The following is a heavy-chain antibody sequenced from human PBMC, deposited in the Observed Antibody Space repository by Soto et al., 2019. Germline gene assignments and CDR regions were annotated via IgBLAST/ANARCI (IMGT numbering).Heavy chain of an antibody. CDR2: ISAYNGNT. CDR3: EKSAGGHIPTSPSYDSSGYYNFHY. J-gene: IGHJ4*02. D-gene: IGHD3-22*01. CDR1: CYTFTSYG. V-gene: IGHV1-18*04. Sequence: ASVKVSCKASCYTFTSYGISWVRQAPGQGLEWMGWISAYNGNTNYAQKLQGRVTMTTDTSTSTAYMELRSLRSDDTAVYYCEKSAGGHIPTSPSYDSSGYYNFHYCGQGTLVT.